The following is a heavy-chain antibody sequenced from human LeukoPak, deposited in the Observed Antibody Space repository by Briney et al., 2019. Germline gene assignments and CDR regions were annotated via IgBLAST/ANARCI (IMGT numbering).Heavy chain of an antibody. V-gene: IGHV1-18*01. J-gene: IGHJ4*02. CDR2: ISTYNGNT. CDR3: AGDPGGGRGFDY. Sequence: ASVKVSCKASGYTFTNYGISWVRQAPGQGLEWMGWISTYNGNTNYSQRFQGRVTMTTDTSTTTAYMELRSLRSDDTAVFYCAGDPGGGRGFDYRGQGTLVTVSS. D-gene: IGHD1-26*01. CDR1: GYTFTNYG.